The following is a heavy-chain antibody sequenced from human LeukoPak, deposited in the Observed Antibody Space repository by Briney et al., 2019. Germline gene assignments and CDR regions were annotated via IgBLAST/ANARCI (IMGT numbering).Heavy chain of an antibody. CDR2: IYYSGST. CDR1: GGSISSYY. J-gene: IGHJ4*02. D-gene: IGHD6-13*01. Sequence: SETLSLTCTVSGGSISSYYWSWIRQPPGKGLEWIGYIYYSGSTNYNPSPKSRVTISVDTSKNRFSLKLSSVTAADTAVYYCARHISSASSWYVDYWGQGTLVTVSS. V-gene: IGHV4-59*08. CDR3: ARHISSASSWYVDY.